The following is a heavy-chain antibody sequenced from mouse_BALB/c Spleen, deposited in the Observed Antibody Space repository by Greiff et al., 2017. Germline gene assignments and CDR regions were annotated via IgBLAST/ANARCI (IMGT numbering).Heavy chain of an antibody. Sequence: QVQLQQSGPGLVAPSQSLSITCTVSGFSLTGYGVNWVRQPPGKGLEWLGMIWGDGRTDYNSALKSRLSISKDNSKSHVFLKMNSLQTDDTARYYCAREPGYGKPRYWYFDVWGAGTTVTVSS. CDR3: AREPGYGKPRYWYFDV. CDR2: IWGDGRT. J-gene: IGHJ1*01. V-gene: IGHV2-6-7*01. CDR1: GFSLTGYG. D-gene: IGHD2-1*01.